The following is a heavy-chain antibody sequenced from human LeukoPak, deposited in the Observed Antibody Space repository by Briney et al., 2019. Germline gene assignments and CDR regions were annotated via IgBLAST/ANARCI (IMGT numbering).Heavy chain of an antibody. CDR2: IYSGGNT. D-gene: IGHD4-17*01. V-gene: IGHV3-66*01. CDR3: ARASTTVPNLLDN. Sequence: PGGSLRLSCAASGFTVSSNYMSWVRQAPGKGLEWVSVIYSGGNTYYTESVMRRFTNSRDNSKNTLHLQMNSLRAEDTAVYFCARASTTVPNLLDNWGQGTLVTVSS. J-gene: IGHJ4*02. CDR1: GFTVSSNY.